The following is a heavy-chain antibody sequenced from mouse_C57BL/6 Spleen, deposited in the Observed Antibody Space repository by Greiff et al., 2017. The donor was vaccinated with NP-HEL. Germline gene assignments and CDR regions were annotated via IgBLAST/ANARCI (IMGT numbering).Heavy chain of an antibody. CDR2: IWWDDDK. CDR3: ARIYYGSSYYAMDY. D-gene: IGHD1-1*01. V-gene: IGHV8-8*01. CDR1: GFSLSTFGMG. Sequence: QVQLQQSGPGILQPSQTLSLTCSFSGFSLSTFGMGVGWIRQPSGKGLEWLAHIWWDDDKYYNPALKSRLTISKDTSKNQVFLKIANVDTADTATYYCARIYYGSSYYAMDYWGQGTSVTVSS. J-gene: IGHJ4*01.